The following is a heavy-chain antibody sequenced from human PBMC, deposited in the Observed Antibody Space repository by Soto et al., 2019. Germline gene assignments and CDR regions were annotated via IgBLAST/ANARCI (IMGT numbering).Heavy chain of an antibody. CDR3: ARVPSGSGWD. J-gene: IGHJ4*02. D-gene: IGHD6-19*01. CDR2: ISSDGSST. V-gene: IGHV3-74*01. Sequence: EVQLVESGGGLVQPGGSLRLSCAASGFTFRSYWMHWVRQAPGKGLVWVSRISSDGSSTTYADSVKDRFTISRDNTKNTLYLQMNHLRAEDTAVYYCARVPSGSGWDWGQGTLVTVSS. CDR1: GFTFRSYW.